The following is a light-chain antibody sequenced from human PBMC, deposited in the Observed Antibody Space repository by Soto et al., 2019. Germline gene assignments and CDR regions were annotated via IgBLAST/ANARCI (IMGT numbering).Light chain of an antibody. CDR1: QSVSSKD. CDR2: GAS. V-gene: IGKV3-20*01. CDR3: QQYGSSLFT. J-gene: IGKJ3*01. Sequence: DIVLTQSPGTLSLSPGERATLSCRASQSVSSKDLAWYQQKPGQAPRVLIYGASIRATGIPERFSGGGSGTDFTLTITRLEPEDFAVYYCQQYGSSLFTFGPWTKVDIK.